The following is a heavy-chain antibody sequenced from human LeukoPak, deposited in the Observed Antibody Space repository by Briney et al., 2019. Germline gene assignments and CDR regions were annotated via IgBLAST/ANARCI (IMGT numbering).Heavy chain of an antibody. CDR1: GFTVSSNY. Sequence: GGSLRLSCAASGFTVSSNYMCWVRKAPGKGLEWVSVIYSGGSTYYADSVKGRFTISRDNSKNTLYLQMNSLRPEDTAVYYCAIGVVPRAPFDYWGQGTLVTVSS. CDR2: IYSGGST. V-gene: IGHV3-66*02. J-gene: IGHJ4*02. CDR3: AIGVVPRAPFDY. D-gene: IGHD2-21*01.